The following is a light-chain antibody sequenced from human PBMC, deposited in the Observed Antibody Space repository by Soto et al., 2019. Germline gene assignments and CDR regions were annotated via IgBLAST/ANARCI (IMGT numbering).Light chain of an antibody. CDR3: SSYSSIRTLV. V-gene: IGLV2-14*01. Sequence: QSALTQPASVSGSPGQSITISCIGTNSDVGDYNYVSWYQQHPGKAPKLMIYDVIHRPSGVSNRFSGSKSVNTASLTISGLPAEDEADYYCSSYSSIRTLVFGTGTKVTVL. J-gene: IGLJ1*01. CDR2: DVI. CDR1: NSDVGDYNY.